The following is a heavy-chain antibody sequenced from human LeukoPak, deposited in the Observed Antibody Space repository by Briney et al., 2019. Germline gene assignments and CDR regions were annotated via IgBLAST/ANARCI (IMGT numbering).Heavy chain of an antibody. CDR3: ARAMGYSSSWYPLDY. D-gene: IGHD6-13*01. V-gene: IGHV1-69*13. CDR1: GGTFSSYA. J-gene: IGHJ4*02. Sequence: ASVKVSCKASGGTFSSYAISGVRQAPGQGLEWMGGIIPIFGTANYAQKFQGRVTITADESTSTAYMELSSVRYEDTAVYYCARAMGYSSSWYPLDYWGQGTLVTVSS. CDR2: IIPIFGTA.